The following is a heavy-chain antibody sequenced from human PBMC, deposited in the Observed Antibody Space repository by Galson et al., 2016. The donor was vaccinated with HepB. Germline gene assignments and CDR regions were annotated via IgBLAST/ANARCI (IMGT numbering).Heavy chain of an antibody. D-gene: IGHD6-25*01. CDR1: GDTFTGYT. CDR3: ASPSGRSAVGPLFDS. CDR2: MRTASGNT. Sequence: SVKVSCKASGDTFTGYTIHWLRQAPGQRLEWLGWMRTASGNTKSSQTFQDRVTMTRDVSATTAYMELRSLTSKDTALYYWASPSGRSAVGPLFDSWGQGSLVTVSA. J-gene: IGHJ4*02. V-gene: IGHV1-3*04.